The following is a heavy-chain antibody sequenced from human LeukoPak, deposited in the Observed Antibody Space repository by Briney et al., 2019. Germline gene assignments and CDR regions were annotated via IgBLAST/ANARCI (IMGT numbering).Heavy chain of an antibody. CDR1: GRSISRYY. D-gene: IGHD4-17*01. J-gene: IGHJ4*02. CDR3: ARGGDYEGPMDY. Sequence: SETLSLTCTVSGRSISRYYWRWIRQPPGKGLEWIGNIYYSGSTNYNPSLKSRVTISVDTSKNQFSLKLNSVAAADTAVYYCARGGDYEGPMDYWGQGTLVTVSS. CDR2: IYYSGST. V-gene: IGHV4-59*01.